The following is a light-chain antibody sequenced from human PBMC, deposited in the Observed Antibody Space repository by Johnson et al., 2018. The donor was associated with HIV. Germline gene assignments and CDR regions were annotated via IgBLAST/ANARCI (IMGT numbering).Light chain of an antibody. J-gene: IGLJ1*01. CDR1: SSNIGDNY. Sequence: PSVSAAPGQRVTISCSGSSSNIGDNYVSWYQQLPGPAPKLLIYENNKRPSGIPDLFSGSKSGTSATLGITGLQTGDEADYYCGTWDSSLSTFYVFGTGTKVTVL. V-gene: IGLV1-51*02. CDR3: GTWDSSLSTFYV. CDR2: ENN.